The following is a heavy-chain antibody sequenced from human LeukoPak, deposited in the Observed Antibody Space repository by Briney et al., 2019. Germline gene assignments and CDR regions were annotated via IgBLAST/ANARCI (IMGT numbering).Heavy chain of an antibody. CDR3: ARVATGYESDAFDI. CDR2: IYYSGST. J-gene: IGHJ3*02. D-gene: IGHD3-9*01. CDR1: GGSISSYY. Sequence: SETLSLTCTVSGGSISSYYWSWIRQPPGKGLEWIGYIYYSGSTNYNPSLKSRVTISVDTSKNQFSLKLSSVTAADTAVYYCARVATGYESDAFDIWGQGTMVTVSS. V-gene: IGHV4-59*01.